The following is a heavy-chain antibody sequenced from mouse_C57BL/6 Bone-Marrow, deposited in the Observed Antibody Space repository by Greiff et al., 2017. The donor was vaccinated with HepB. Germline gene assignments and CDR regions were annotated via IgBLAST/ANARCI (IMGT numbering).Heavy chain of an antibody. Sequence: EVNLVESGGGLVQPGGSLKLSCAASGFTFSDYGMAWVRQAPRKGPEWVAFISNLAYSIYYADTVTGRFTISRENAKNTRYLEMSSLGSEDTAMYYCARLSLWYFDVWGTGTPVTVSS. V-gene: IGHV5-15*01. J-gene: IGHJ1*03. CDR3: ARLSLWYFDV. CDR1: GFTFSDYG. CDR2: ISNLAYSI.